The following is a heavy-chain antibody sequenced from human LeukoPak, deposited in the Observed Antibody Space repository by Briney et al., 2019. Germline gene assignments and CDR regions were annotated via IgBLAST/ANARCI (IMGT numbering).Heavy chain of an antibody. V-gene: IGHV1-69*05. Sequence: SVKVSCKASGGTFSSYAVSWVRQAPGQGLEWMGGIIPIFGTANYAQKFQGRVTITTDESTSTAYMELSSLRSDNTAVYYCARDSTARQYYYYMDVWGKGTTVTVSS. CDR2: IIPIFGTA. CDR3: ARDSTARQYYYYMDV. J-gene: IGHJ6*03. D-gene: IGHD6-6*01. CDR1: GGTFSSYA.